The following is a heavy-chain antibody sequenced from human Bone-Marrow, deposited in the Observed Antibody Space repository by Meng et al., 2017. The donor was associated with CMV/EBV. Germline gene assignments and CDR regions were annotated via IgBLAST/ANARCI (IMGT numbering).Heavy chain of an antibody. D-gene: IGHD6-13*01. Sequence: SETLSLTCTVSGGSISSSSYYWGWIRQPPGKGLEWIGSIYYSGSTYYNPSLKSRVTISVDTSKNQFSLKLSSVTAADTAVYYCARELADYSSSWYLVNWFDPWGQGTLVTVSS. J-gene: IGHJ5*02. CDR3: ARELADYSSSWYLVNWFDP. CDR2: IYYSGST. CDR1: GGSISSSSYY. V-gene: IGHV4-39*07.